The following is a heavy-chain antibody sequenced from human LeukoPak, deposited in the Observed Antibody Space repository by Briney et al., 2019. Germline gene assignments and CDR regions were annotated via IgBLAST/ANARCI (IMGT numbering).Heavy chain of an antibody. D-gene: IGHD2-21*02. Sequence: SETLSLTCAVYGGSFSGYYWSWIRQPPGKGLEWIGEINHSGSTNYNPSLKSRVTISVDTSKNQFSLKLSSVTAADTAVYYCASIVVVTATGGYYYMDVWGKGTTVTVSS. CDR3: ASIVVVTATGGYYYMDV. J-gene: IGHJ6*03. V-gene: IGHV4-34*01. CDR2: INHSGST. CDR1: GGSFSGYY.